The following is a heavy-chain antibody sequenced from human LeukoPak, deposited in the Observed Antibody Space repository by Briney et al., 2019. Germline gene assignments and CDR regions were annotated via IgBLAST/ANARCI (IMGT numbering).Heavy chain of an antibody. CDR1: GYTFTGYY. D-gene: IGHD1-26*01. V-gene: IGHV1-18*04. CDR2: ISAYNGNT. CDR3: ARDNLGATAYYYYMDV. Sequence: ASVKVSCKASGYTFTGYYMDWVRQAPGQGLEWMGWISAYNGNTNYAQKLQGRVTMTTDTSTSTAYMELRSLRSDDTAVYYCARDNLGATAYYYYMDVWGKGTTVTVSS. J-gene: IGHJ6*03.